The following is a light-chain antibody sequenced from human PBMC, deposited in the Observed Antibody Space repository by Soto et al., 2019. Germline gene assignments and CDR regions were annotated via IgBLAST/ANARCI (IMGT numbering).Light chain of an antibody. J-gene: IGKJ5*01. CDR3: QQRNIWPPVT. V-gene: IGKV3-15*01. CDR1: QSVNNN. CDR2: GAS. Sequence: EIILTQSPASLSVSPGERATLSCRASQSVNNNLAWYQQKPGQAPRLLIYGASTRATGIPGRFSGSGSGTDFTLTISSLEPEDSAVYYCQQRNIWPPVTFGQGTRLEIK.